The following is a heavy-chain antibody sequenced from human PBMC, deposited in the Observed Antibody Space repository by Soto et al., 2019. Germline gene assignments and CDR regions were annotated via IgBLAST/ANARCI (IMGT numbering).Heavy chain of an antibody. V-gene: IGHV3-7*01. D-gene: IGHD3-10*01. CDR3: ASDYYGLVSYYSLGAFAF. Sequence: GGSLRLSCPASGFTFSSFWMTWVRQAPRKGLEWVANIKQDGTEKYYVDSVKGRFTISRDNAKNSLYLQINSLRAEDTAVYYCASDYYGLVSYYSLGAFAFWGPGTLVTVSS. J-gene: IGHJ3*01. CDR2: IKQDGTEK. CDR1: GFTFSSFW.